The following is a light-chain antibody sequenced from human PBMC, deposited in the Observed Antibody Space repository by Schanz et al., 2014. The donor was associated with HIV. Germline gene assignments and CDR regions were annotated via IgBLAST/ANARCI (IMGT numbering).Light chain of an antibody. Sequence: DIQMTQSPSTLSASVGDRVTITCRASHYISAWLAWYQKKPGQAPNLLISEASTLKSGVPSRFSGSGSGTDFTLTISSLQPDDFATYYCLQYNDYAYSFGQGTKLEIK. CDR3: LQYNDYAYS. CDR2: EAS. CDR1: HYISAW. J-gene: IGKJ2*03. V-gene: IGKV1-5*03.